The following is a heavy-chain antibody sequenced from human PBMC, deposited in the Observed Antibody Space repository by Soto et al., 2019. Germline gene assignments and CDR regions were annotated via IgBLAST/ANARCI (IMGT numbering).Heavy chain of an antibody. V-gene: IGHV3-74*01. Sequence: GGSLRLSCAASGFTFSIYWMHWVRQAPGKGLVWVSRINSDGSSTTYADSVKGRFTTSRDNAKDTLYLQVNSLRAEDTAVYYCARDPLEYSSSFDYWGQGTLVTVSS. CDR1: GFTFSIYW. D-gene: IGHD6-6*01. CDR3: ARDPLEYSSSFDY. J-gene: IGHJ4*02. CDR2: INSDGSST.